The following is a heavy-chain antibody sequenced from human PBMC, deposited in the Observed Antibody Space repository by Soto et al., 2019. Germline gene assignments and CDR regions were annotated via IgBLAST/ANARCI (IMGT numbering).Heavy chain of an antibody. CDR2: INPKSGGT. Sequence: ASVKVSCKASGYTFIGYFIHWVRQAPGQRLEWMGVINPKSGGTNSAHNFQGRVTMTRDTSFSTAYMELSRLRYDATAVYYCSREVPGGTTETTYDYFYGMDVWGQGTTVTVSS. CDR1: GYTFIGYF. CDR3: SREVPGGTTETTYDYFYGMDV. V-gene: IGHV1-2*07. D-gene: IGHD1-1*01. J-gene: IGHJ6*02.